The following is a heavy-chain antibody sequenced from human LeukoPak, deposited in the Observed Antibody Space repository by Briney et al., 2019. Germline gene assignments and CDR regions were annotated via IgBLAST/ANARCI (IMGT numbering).Heavy chain of an antibody. CDR2: VFYSGST. CDR1: GGSISVSAYY. J-gene: IGHJ4*02. D-gene: IGHD3-10*01. Sequence: PSETLSLTCTVSGGSISVSAYYWGWIRQPPGNWLEWVGIVFYSGSTFSNPPLKSRATISVATPKNQFSLNLTAVTASDTAGFFCARYYMGTSRHNYWGQGTLVAVSS. V-gene: IGHV4-39*01. CDR3: ARYYMGTSRHNY.